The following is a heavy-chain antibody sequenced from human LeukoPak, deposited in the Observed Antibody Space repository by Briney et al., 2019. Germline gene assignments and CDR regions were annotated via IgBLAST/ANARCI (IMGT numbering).Heavy chain of an antibody. D-gene: IGHD1-26*01. J-gene: IGHJ6*02. V-gene: IGHV1-2*06. CDR2: INPNSGGP. Sequence: ASVKVSCKASGYTFTGYYMHWVRQAPGQGLEWMGRINPNSGGPNYAQKFQGRVTMTRDTSISTAYMELSRLRSDDTAVYYCARSPSGSYRLQHTSYYYYYGMDVWGQGTTVTVSS. CDR3: ARSPSGSYRLQHTSYYYYYGMDV. CDR1: GYTFTGYY.